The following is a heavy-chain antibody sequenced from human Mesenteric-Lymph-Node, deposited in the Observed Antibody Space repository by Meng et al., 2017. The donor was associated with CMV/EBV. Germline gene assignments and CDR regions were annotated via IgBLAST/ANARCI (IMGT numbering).Heavy chain of an antibody. CDR3: ATVLLSGTTFCFDY. CDR2: FDPEDGET. D-gene: IGHD1-1*01. Sequence: ASVKVSCKASGGTFSSYAISWVRQAPGKGLEWMGGFDPEDGETIYAQKFQGRVTMTEDTSTDTAYMELSSLRSEATAVYYCATVLLSGTTFCFDYWGQGTLVTVSS. CDR1: GGTFSSYA. V-gene: IGHV1-24*01. J-gene: IGHJ4*02.